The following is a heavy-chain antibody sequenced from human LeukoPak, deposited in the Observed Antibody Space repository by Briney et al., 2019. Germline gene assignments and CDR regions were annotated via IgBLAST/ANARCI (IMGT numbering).Heavy chain of an antibody. CDR2: IYYSGST. CDR3: ARDRDYYDSSGYSD. D-gene: IGHD3-22*01. V-gene: IGHV4-31*02. CDR1: GGSISSGGYY. J-gene: IGHJ4*02. Sequence: PSQTLSLTWTVSGGSISSGGYYWSWIRQHPGKGLEWIGYIYYSGSTYYNPSLKSRVTISVDTSKNQFSLKLSSVTAADTAVYYCARDRDYYDSSGYSDWGQGTLVTVSS.